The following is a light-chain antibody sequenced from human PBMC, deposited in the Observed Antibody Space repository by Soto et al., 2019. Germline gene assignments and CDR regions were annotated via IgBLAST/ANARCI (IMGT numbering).Light chain of an antibody. CDR2: DAS. CDR3: QQYDNLLLT. CDR1: QGISSW. Sequence: DIQMTQSPSSVSASVGDRVTITCRASQGISSWLAWYQQKPGKAPKLLIYDASNLETGVPSRFSGSGSGTDFTFTISSLQPEDIATYYCQQYDNLLLTFGGGTKVDIK. J-gene: IGKJ4*01. V-gene: IGKV1-33*01.